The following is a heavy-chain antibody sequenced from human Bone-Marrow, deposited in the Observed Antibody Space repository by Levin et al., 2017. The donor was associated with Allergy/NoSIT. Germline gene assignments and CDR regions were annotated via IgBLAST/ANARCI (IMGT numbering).Heavy chain of an antibody. CDR3: AKELYSSGWFSMSDAFDI. Sequence: SLKISCAASGFTFDDYAMHWVRQAPGKGLEWVSGISWNSGSIGYADSVKGRFTISRDNAKNSLYLQMNSLRAEDTALYYCAKELYSSGWFSMSDAFDIWGQGTMVTVSS. V-gene: IGHV3-9*01. D-gene: IGHD6-19*01. J-gene: IGHJ3*02. CDR1: GFTFDDYA. CDR2: ISWNSGSI.